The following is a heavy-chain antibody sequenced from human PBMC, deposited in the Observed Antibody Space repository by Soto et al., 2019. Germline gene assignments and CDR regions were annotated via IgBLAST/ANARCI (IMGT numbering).Heavy chain of an antibody. CDR1: GFSFSTYA. D-gene: IGHD3-3*01. J-gene: IGHJ4*02. V-gene: IGHV3-23*01. CDR2: INCCGGST. CDR3: AKTHYDVLDY. Sequence: EVQLLESGGGLVQPGGSLRLSCAASGFSFSTYAMSWVRQAPGEGLEWVSAINCCGGSTYYADSVKGRFTISRDDSKNTLYLQMNSLRAEDTAVYYCAKTHYDVLDYWGQGTLVTVSS.